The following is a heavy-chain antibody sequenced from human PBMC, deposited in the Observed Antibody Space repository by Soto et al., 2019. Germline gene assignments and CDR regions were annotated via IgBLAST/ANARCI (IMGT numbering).Heavy chain of an antibody. Sequence: LRLSCTASGFYFSGSEMNWFRQAPGKGLEWVAYITGSGGAMFHADSVKGRFSISRDNAKNSLFLEMNNLTADDAGLYYFDYWGQGTLVTV. CDR1: GFYFSGSE. CDR2: ITGSGGAM. V-gene: IGHV3-48*03. CDR3: DY. J-gene: IGHJ4*02.